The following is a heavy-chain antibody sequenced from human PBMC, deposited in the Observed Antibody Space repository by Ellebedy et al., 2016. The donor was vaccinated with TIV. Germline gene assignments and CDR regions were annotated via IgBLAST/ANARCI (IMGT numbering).Heavy chain of an antibody. CDR3: AREGDNGSYDY. Sequence: GESLKISCGASEFTFSAFSMHWVRQAPGGGLESVSAIRGDGSSTFYGNSVRGRFTISRDNSRNSLYLQMRSLRTEDTAIYYCAREGDNGSYDYWGQGILVTVSS. V-gene: IGHV3-64*01. CDR1: EFTFSAFS. D-gene: IGHD1-26*01. J-gene: IGHJ4*02. CDR2: IRGDGSST.